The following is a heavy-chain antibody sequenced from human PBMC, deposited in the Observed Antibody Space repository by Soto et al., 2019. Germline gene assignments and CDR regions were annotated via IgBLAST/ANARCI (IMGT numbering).Heavy chain of an antibody. CDR3: TTLFGGYSSGSSDY. Sequence: EVQLVESGVGLVKPVVSLKLSGSASTFTFTTACMNWVRQAPGKGLEWVGRITSKSDGGTADYAAPVKGRFTISRDDSKNTLYLQMNSLKTEDTAVYYCTTLFGGYSSGSSDYWGQGTLVTVSS. CDR1: TFTFTTAC. J-gene: IGHJ4*02. CDR2: ITSKSDGGTA. D-gene: IGHD5-18*01. V-gene: IGHV3-15*07.